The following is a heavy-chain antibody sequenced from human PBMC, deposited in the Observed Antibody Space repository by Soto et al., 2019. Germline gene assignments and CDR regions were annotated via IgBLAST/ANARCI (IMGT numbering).Heavy chain of an antibody. Sequence: EVQLVESGGGLVQPGGSLRLSCAASGFTVSSNYMSWVRQAPGKGLEWVSVIYSGGSTYYADSVKGRFTISRDNSKNTLYLQMNSRRAEDTAVYYCARDQDRGYSYGSYYYYYMDVWGKGTTVTVSS. CDR2: IYSGGST. D-gene: IGHD5-18*01. CDR3: ARDQDRGYSYGSYYYYYMDV. V-gene: IGHV3-66*01. CDR1: GFTVSSNY. J-gene: IGHJ6*03.